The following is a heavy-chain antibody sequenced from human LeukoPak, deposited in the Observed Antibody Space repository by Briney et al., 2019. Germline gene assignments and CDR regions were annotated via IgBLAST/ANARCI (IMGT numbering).Heavy chain of an antibody. CDR2: IYHSGST. D-gene: IGHD7-27*01. V-gene: IGHV4-38-2*02. CDR3: ARSNWGNCDY. J-gene: IGHJ4*02. Sequence: SETLSLTCTVSGYSISSGYYWGWIRQPPGKGLEWIGSIYHSGSTYYNPSLKSRVAISVDTSKNQFSLKLSSVTAADTAVYYCARSNWGNCDYWGQGTLVTVSS. CDR1: GYSISSGYY.